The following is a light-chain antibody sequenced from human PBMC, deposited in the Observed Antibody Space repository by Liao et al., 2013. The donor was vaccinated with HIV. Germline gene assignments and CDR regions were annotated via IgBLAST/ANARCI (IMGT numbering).Light chain of an antibody. V-gene: IGLV3-1*01. J-gene: IGLJ1*01. CDR2: QDR. Sequence: SYELTQPPSVSVSPGQTASITCSGDKLGNKYSYWYQQKPGQSPVMVIYQDRKRPSGIPERFAGSNSGNTATLTISGTQATDEADYYCQVWDRFSTFVFGTGTKVTVL. CDR3: QVWDRFSTFV. CDR1: KLGNKY.